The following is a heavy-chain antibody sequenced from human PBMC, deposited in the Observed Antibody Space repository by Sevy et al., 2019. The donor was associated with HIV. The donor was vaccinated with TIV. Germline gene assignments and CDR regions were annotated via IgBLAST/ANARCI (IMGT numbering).Heavy chain of an antibody. J-gene: IGHJ1*01. V-gene: IGHV3-15*01. CDR2: IKSKTDGGTT. CDR1: GFTFNSAW. Sequence: GGSLRLSCTASGFTFNSAWMSWVRQAPGKGLEWVGRIKSKTDGGTTDYGAHVKGRLTTSRDDSKKTQYLQMNRLKTEDTDVYYCTNDTGVRFQNWGQGTLVTVS. CDR3: TNDTGVRFQN. D-gene: IGHD5-18*01.